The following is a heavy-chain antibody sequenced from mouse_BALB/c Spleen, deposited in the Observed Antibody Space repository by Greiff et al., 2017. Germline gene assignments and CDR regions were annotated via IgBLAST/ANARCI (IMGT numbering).Heavy chain of an antibody. D-gene: IGHD1-2*01. J-gene: IGHJ2*01. CDR3: ARVRLRGNFDY. CDR2: IRNKANGYTT. V-gene: IGHV7-3*02. CDR1: GFTFTDYY. Sequence: EVQGVESGGGLVQPGGSLRLSCATSGFTFTDYYMSWVRQPPGKALEWLGFIRNKANGYTTEYSASVKGRFTISRDNSQSILYLQMNTLRAEDSATYYCARVRLRGNFDYWGQGTTLTVSS.